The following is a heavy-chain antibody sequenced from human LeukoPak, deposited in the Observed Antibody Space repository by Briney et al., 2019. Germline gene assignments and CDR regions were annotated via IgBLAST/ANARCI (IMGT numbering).Heavy chain of an antibody. D-gene: IGHD6-19*01. V-gene: IGHV4-4*07. CDR3: ARVGQWLVRPYFDY. Sequence: SETLSLTCTVSGGSISSYYWSWIRQPAGRGLEWIGRIYTSGSTNYNPSLKSRVTMSVDTSKNQFSLKLSSVTAADTAVYYCARVGQWLVRPYFDYWGQGTLVTVSS. CDR2: IYTSGST. J-gene: IGHJ4*02. CDR1: GGSISSYY.